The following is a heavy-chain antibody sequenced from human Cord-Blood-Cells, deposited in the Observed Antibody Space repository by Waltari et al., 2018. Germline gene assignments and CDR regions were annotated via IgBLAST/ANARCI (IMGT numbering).Heavy chain of an antibody. V-gene: IGHV4-59*01. Sequence: QVQLQESGPGLVKPSETLSLTCTVSGGPISSYSWSWFRQPPGKGLEWIGYIYYSGSTNYNPSLKSRVTISVDTSKNQFSLKLSSVTAADTAVYYCAREKGSSSEAFDYWGQGTLVTVSS. J-gene: IGHJ4*02. CDR2: IYYSGST. CDR1: GGPISSYS. CDR3: AREKGSSSEAFDY. D-gene: IGHD6-6*01.